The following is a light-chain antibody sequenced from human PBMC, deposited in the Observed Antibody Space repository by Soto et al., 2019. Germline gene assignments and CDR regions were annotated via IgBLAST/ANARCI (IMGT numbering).Light chain of an antibody. J-gene: IGLJ3*02. CDR3: SSYTSSSTNWV. CDR1: SSDVGGYNY. Sequence: QSVLTQPASVSGSPGQSITISCTGTSSDVGGYNYVSWYQQHPGKAPKLMIYDVSNRPSGVSNRFSCSKSGNTASLTISGLQAEDEADYYCSSYTSSSTNWVFGGGTKLTVL. V-gene: IGLV2-14*01. CDR2: DVS.